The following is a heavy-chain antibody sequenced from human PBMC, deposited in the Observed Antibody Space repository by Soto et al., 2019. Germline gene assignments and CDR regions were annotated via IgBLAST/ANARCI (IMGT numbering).Heavy chain of an antibody. V-gene: IGHV3-7*01. Sequence: PGGSLRLSCAASGFTFSSYAMSWVRQAPGKGLEWVAAIKEDGSETYYVDSLKGRFTISRDNAENSLYLQVNSLRAEDTAVYSCARTKGAVAFDMWGQGTLVTVSS. D-gene: IGHD3-16*01. CDR3: ARTKGAVAFDM. CDR2: IKEDGSET. J-gene: IGHJ3*02. CDR1: GFTFSSYA.